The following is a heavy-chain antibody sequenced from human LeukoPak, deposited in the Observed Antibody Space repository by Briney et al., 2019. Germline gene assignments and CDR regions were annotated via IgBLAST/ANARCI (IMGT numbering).Heavy chain of an antibody. CDR2: ISAYNGNT. CDR3: AREVYYYDSSGYYPRGDY. CDR1: GGTFSRFA. Sequence: ASVKVSCKASGGTFSRFATSGVRQAPGQGLEWMGWISAYNGNTNYAQKLQGRVTMTTDTSTSTAYMELRSLRSDDTAVYYCAREVYYYDSSGYYPRGDYWGQGTLVTVSS. J-gene: IGHJ4*02. D-gene: IGHD3-22*01. V-gene: IGHV1-18*01.